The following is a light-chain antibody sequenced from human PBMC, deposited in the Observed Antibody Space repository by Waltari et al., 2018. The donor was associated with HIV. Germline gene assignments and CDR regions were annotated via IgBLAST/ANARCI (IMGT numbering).Light chain of an antibody. Sequence: QSVLTQPPSASGTPGQRVTISCYGSSSNIGSNIVNWYQQLPGTAPKLLIYSNNQRPSGVPDRFSGSKSGTSASLAISGLQSEDEADYYCAAWDDSLNGWVFGGGTKLTVL. CDR3: AAWDDSLNGWV. CDR1: SSNIGSNI. J-gene: IGLJ3*02. V-gene: IGLV1-44*01. CDR2: SNN.